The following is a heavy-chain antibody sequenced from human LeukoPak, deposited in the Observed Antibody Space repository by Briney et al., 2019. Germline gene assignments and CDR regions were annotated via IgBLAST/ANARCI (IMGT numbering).Heavy chain of an antibody. J-gene: IGHJ4*02. Sequence: PGGSLRLSCAASGFTFSYYYMGWIRQAPGKGLEWVSYIGSSGERIYYTDSVKGRFTISRDNAKSSLYLELNSLRADDTAVYYCAREDGRINGWADYWGQGTLVIVSS. CDR2: IGSSGERI. D-gene: IGHD6-19*01. CDR1: GFTFSYYY. V-gene: IGHV3-11*01. CDR3: AREDGRINGWADY.